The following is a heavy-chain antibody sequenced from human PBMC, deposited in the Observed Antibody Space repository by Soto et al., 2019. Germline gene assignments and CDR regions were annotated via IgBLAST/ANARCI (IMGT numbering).Heavy chain of an antibody. CDR1: GYTFTSYD. J-gene: IGHJ3*02. CDR3: ARGDDYGDYDAFDI. Sequence: GASVKVSCKASGYTFTSYDINWVRQATGQGLEWMGWMNPNSGNTGYAQKFQGRVTMTRNTSISTAYMELSSLRSEDTAVYYCARGDDYGDYDAFDIWGQGTMVTVSS. D-gene: IGHD4-17*01. V-gene: IGHV1-8*01. CDR2: MNPNSGNT.